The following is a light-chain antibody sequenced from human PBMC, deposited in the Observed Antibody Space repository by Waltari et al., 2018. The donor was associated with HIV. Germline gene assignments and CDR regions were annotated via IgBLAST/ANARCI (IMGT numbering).Light chain of an antibody. CDR1: SRDGGCYNY. Sequence: QSALTQPRSVSGSPGQSVTISCTGTSRDGGCYNYVSWYQQHPGKAPKLMIYDVNKRPSGVPDRFSGSKSGNTASLTISGLQAEDEADYYCCSYAGSYTGVFGGGTKLTVV. CDR2: DVN. J-gene: IGLJ3*02. CDR3: CSYAGSYTGV. V-gene: IGLV2-11*01.